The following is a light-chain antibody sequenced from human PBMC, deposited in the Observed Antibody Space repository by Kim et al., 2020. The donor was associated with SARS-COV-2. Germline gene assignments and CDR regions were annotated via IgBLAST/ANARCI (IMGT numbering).Light chain of an antibody. CDR2: YVS. J-gene: IGKJ4*01. Sequence: FVSACDRATLACRDSQNVNNYLAWYQQKPGQPPRLLLYYVSIRATGIPARFSGTGSGTDFTLTISSLQPEDFAIYYCQHRKNWPVTFGGGTKLEI. V-gene: IGKV3-11*01. CDR1: QNVNNY. CDR3: QHRKNWPVT.